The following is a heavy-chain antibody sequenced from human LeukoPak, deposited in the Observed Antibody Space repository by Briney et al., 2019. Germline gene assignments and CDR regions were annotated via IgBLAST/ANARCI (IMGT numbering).Heavy chain of an antibody. CDR2: IIPIFGTA. Sequence: SVKVSCKASGGTFSSYAISWVRQAPGQGLEWMGRIIPIFGTANYAQKFQGRVTITTDESTSTAYMELSSLRSEDTAVYYCAGGGRIAAADPLDYWGQGTLVTVSS. CDR3: AGGGRIAAADPLDY. V-gene: IGHV1-69*05. J-gene: IGHJ4*02. D-gene: IGHD6-13*01. CDR1: GGTFSSYA.